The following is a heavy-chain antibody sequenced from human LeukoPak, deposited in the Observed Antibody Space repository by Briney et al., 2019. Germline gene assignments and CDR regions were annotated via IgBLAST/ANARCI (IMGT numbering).Heavy chain of an antibody. CDR3: TTSPYYYDSSGYYDFDY. J-gene: IGHJ4*02. V-gene: IGHV3-15*01. CDR1: GFTFSNAW. CDR2: IKSKTDGGTT. D-gene: IGHD3-22*01. Sequence: GGSLSLSCAASGFTFSNAWMSWVRQAPGKGLEWVGRIKSKTDGGTTDYAAPVKGRFTISRDDSKNTLYLQMNSLKTEDTAVYYCTTSPYYYDSSGYYDFDYWGQGTLVTVSS.